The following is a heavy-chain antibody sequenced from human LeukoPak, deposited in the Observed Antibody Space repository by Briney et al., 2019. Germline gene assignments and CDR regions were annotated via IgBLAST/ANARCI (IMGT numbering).Heavy chain of an antibody. J-gene: IGHJ4*02. CDR1: GGSISSGSYY. Sequence: SETLSLTCTVSGGSISSGSYYWSWIRQPAGKGLEWIGRIYTSGSTNYNPSLKSRVTISVDTSKNQFSLKLSSVTAADTAVYYCAREGWYCSGDSCFSYYFDYWGQGTLVTVSS. CDR3: AREGWYCSGDSCFSYYFDY. CDR2: IYTSGST. D-gene: IGHD2-15*01. V-gene: IGHV4-61*02.